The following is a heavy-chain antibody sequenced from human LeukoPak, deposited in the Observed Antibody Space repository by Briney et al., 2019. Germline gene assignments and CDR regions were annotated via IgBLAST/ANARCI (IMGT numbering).Heavy chain of an antibody. CDR3: ARGLWFGSFDY. V-gene: IGHV4-34*01. Sequence: PSETLSLTCAVYGGSFSGYYWSWIRQPPGKGLEWIGEINHSGSTNYNPSLKSRVTISVDTSKNQFSLKLSSVTAADTAVYYCARGLWFGSFDYWSQGTLVTASS. J-gene: IGHJ4*02. D-gene: IGHD3-10*01. CDR1: GGSFSGYY. CDR2: INHSGST.